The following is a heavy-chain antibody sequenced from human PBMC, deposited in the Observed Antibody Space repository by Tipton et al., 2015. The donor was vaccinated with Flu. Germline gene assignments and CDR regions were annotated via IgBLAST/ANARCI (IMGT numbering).Heavy chain of an antibody. CDR2: VYYSRST. CDR1: GGSISTYY. D-gene: IGHD1-26*01. Sequence: TLSLTCTVSGGSISTYYWSWIRQPPGKGLEWIGYVYYSRSTKYNPSLQSRVTISVDTSKNQFSLILSSVTAADTAVYYCARVPVGARAVLADYWGQGTLVTVSS. CDR3: ARVPVGARAVLADY. V-gene: IGHV4-59*01. J-gene: IGHJ4*02.